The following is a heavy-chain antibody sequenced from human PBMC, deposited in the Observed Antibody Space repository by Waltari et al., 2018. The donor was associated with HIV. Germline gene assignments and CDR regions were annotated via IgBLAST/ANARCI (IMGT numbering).Heavy chain of an antibody. CDR1: GFSFSIDW. CDR3: ARDPGGADAFDF. J-gene: IGHJ3*01. Sequence: EVQLVESGGGLVQPGGSVRLSCAVYGFSFSIDWMSWFRQAPGKGLEWVANIKQDGSEKYYVDSVKGRFNISRDNAKNSLYLQMNSLRDEDTAVYYCARDPGGADAFDFWGQGTMVTVSS. V-gene: IGHV3-7*01. D-gene: IGHD3-16*01. CDR2: IKQDGSEK.